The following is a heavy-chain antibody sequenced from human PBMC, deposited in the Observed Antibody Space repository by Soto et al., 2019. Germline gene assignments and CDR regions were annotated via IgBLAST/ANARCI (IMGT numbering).Heavy chain of an antibody. CDR1: GFIFSSYG. D-gene: IGHD2-15*01. V-gene: IGHV3-30*18. CDR2: ISYEGSHT. J-gene: IGHJ4*02. Sequence: QVQLVESGGGVVQPGRSLRLSCAASGFIFSSYGMHWVRQAPGKGLEWVAVISYEGSHTYYADSVKGRFTITRDNSKNTLYLQMNSLIPEGTAVYYCAKEVHCGGGSCSWSEGFDYWGQGTLLTVSS. CDR3: AKEVHCGGGSCSWSEGFDY.